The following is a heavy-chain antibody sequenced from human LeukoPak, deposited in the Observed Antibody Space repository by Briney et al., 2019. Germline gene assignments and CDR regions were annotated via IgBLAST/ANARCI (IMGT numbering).Heavy chain of an antibody. CDR3: VRDQGAFDM. CDR1: GITLSSYW. CDR2: IKQDASEK. Sequence: PGGSLRLSCAGSGITLSSYWMSWVRQAPGKGLEWVGNIKQDASEKYFVDSLRGRFTISRDNAKNSLSLQMNSLRADDTAIYYCVRDQGAFDMWGHGTMVTVSS. J-gene: IGHJ3*02. V-gene: IGHV3-7*05.